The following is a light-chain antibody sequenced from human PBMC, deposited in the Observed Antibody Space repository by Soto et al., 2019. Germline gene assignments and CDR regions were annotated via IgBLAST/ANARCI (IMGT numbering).Light chain of an antibody. Sequence: DIQMTQSPSSLSASVGDRVTITCRASQGIKNYLAWYQQKPGKVPKLLIYAAATLQSGVPSRFSGSGSGTDFTLTISSLQPEDVATYDCQSDNAASFTFGPGTKVDVK. J-gene: IGKJ3*01. CDR2: AAA. V-gene: IGKV1-27*01. CDR3: QSDNAASFT. CDR1: QGIKNY.